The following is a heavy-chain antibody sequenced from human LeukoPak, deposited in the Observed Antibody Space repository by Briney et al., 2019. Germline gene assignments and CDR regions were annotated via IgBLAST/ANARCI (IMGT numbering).Heavy chain of an antibody. Sequence: GGALRLSCAASGFTFSSYGIHWVRQAPGKGLEWVAVISFDGTIKYYADSVKGRFTSSRDNSKNTLYLQMNSLRVEDTAVYYCAKFLATVVDFDAFDIWGQGTMVTVSS. J-gene: IGHJ3*02. CDR3: AKFLATVVDFDAFDI. CDR1: GFTFSSYG. D-gene: IGHD4-23*01. CDR2: ISFDGTIK. V-gene: IGHV3-30*18.